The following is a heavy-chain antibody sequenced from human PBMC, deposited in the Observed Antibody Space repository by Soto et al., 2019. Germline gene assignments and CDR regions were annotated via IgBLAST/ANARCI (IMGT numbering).Heavy chain of an antibody. CDR1: GATYSTSA. Sequence: GASVKVSCKASGATYSTSAISWVRQAPGQGLEWMGGINPILGTPDYAHKFQGRVTITADESTSTVYMELGSLRSEDTALYFCARGGVDVVATSAFDYWGPGTLVTVSS. D-gene: IGHD5-12*01. CDR3: ARGGVDVVATSAFDY. J-gene: IGHJ4*02. V-gene: IGHV1-69*13. CDR2: INPILGTP.